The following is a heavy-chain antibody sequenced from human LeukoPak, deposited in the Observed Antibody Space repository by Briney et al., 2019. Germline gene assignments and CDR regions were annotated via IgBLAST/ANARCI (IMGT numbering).Heavy chain of an antibody. Sequence: GGSLRLSCAASGFTFSSYAMSWVRQAPGKGLEWVSAISGSGGSTYYADSVKGRFTISRDNAKNSLYLQMNSLRAEDTAVYYCARREAYYYYMDVWGKGTTVTVSS. V-gene: IGHV3-23*01. CDR2: ISGSGGST. J-gene: IGHJ6*03. D-gene: IGHD1-26*01. CDR3: ARREAYYYYMDV. CDR1: GFTFSSYA.